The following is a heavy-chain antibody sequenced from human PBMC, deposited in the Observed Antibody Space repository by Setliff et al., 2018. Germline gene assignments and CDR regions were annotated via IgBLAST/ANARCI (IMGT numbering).Heavy chain of an antibody. V-gene: IGHV1-18*01. CDR2: ISPYTDGT. J-gene: IGHJ3*01. CDR1: GYNFRGHG. CDR3: ARSSRSGYYHQRDSFDL. D-gene: IGHD5-12*01. Sequence: ASVKVSCKISGYNFRGHGINWVRQAPGQGPEWLGWISPYTDGTSYADNFQDRVTMTTDTPTNTAYLEVRNLKSDDTATYYCARSSRSGYYHQRDSFDLWGQGTRVT.